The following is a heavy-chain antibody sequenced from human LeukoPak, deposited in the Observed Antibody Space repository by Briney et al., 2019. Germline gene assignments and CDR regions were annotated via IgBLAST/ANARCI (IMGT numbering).Heavy chain of an antibody. CDR3: AKVRWFGELSDY. J-gene: IGHJ4*02. CDR2: ISGSGGST. Sequence: PGGSLRLSCAASGFTFSSYAVSWVRQAPGKGLEWVSAISGSGGSTYYADSAKGRFTISRDNSKNTLYLQMNSLRAEDTAVYYCAKVRWFGELSDYWGQGTLVTVSS. V-gene: IGHV3-23*01. D-gene: IGHD3-10*01. CDR1: GFTFSSYA.